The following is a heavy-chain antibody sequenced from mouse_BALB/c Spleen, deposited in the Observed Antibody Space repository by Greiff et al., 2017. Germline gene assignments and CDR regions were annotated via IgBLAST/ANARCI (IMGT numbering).Heavy chain of an antibody. V-gene: IGHV5-4*02. CDR3: ARLGNYGYAMDY. Sequence: EVKLVESGGGLVKPGGSLKLSCAASGFTFSDYYMYWVRQTPEKRLEWVATISDGGSYTYYPDSVKGRFTISRDNAKNNLYLQMSSLKSEDTAMYYCARLGNYGYAMDYWGQGTSVTVSS. J-gene: IGHJ4*01. CDR1: GFTFSDYY. CDR2: ISDGGSYT. D-gene: IGHD2-1*01.